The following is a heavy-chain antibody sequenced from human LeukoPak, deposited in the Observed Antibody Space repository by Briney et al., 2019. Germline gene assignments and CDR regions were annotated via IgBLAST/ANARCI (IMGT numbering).Heavy chain of an antibody. CDR1: GFTFVDHT. V-gene: IGHV3-43*01. D-gene: IGHD6-13*01. J-gene: IGHJ4*02. CDR3: AKARSSSWSYLES. Sequence: PGGSLRVSCAASGFTFVDHTMHWVRQLRGKGLDWVSLISWEGSTTYYADSVKDRFTISRDTSKNSLYLQMNSLRTGDTALYYCAKARSSSWSYLESWGQGTLVTVSS. CDR2: ISWEGSTT.